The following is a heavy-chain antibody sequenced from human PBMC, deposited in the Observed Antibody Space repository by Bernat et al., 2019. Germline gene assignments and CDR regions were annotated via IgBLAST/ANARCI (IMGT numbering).Heavy chain of an antibody. Sequence: EVQLVESGGGLVQPGRSLRLSCAASGFTFDDYAMHWVRQAPGKGLEWVSGISWNSGSIGYADSVKGRFTISRDNAKNSLYLQMNSLRAEDTALYYCAKGPEFGGVIVFFDYWGQGTLVTVSS. V-gene: IGHV3-9*01. CDR2: ISWNSGSI. J-gene: IGHJ4*02. D-gene: IGHD3-16*02. CDR3: AKGPEFGGVIVFFDY. CDR1: GFTFDDYA.